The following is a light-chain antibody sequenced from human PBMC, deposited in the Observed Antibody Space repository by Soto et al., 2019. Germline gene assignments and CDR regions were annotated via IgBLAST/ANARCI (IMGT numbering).Light chain of an antibody. J-gene: IGKJ5*01. Sequence: EIQVNQYKNSVSASVGDRVTITCRASQDIAAYLAWYQHKPGRAPELLIHAASSLQSGVPSRFSGSGSGTDFTLTINSLQPEDFATYYCQQAYSFPIPFGQVRLLEV. CDR2: AAS. V-gene: IGKV1D-12*01. CDR3: QQAYSFPIP. CDR1: QDIAAY.